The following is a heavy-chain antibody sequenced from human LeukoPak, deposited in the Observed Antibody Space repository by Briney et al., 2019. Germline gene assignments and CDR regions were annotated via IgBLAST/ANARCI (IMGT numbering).Heavy chain of an antibody. CDR1: GFPFSSLG. CDR2: RHYNGITE. V-gene: IGHV3-30*02. D-gene: IGHD3-16*01. Sequence: GGSQRLSCEASGFPFSSLGKLWLRQPTDKALEWVAFRHYNGITEQYADSVMGRFSISRVHSKNLFYLQMNSLRVDDTAMYYCVTDGGRGSFYRYFRNWGGGTLVTVSS. CDR3: VTDGGRGSFYRYFRN. J-gene: IGHJ1*01.